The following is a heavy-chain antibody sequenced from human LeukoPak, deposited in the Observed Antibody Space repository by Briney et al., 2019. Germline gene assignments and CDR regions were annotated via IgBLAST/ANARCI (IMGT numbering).Heavy chain of an antibody. Sequence: GGSLRLSCAASGFTFSIYWMHWVRRAPGKGLVWVSHINSDGSTTRYADSVKGRFTISRDSARNTLYLQMNSLRAEDTAVYYCARGVTGIFDYWGQGTLVTVSS. CDR2: INSDGSTT. J-gene: IGHJ4*02. CDR1: GFTFSIYW. CDR3: ARGVTGIFDY. V-gene: IGHV3-74*01. D-gene: IGHD1-20*01.